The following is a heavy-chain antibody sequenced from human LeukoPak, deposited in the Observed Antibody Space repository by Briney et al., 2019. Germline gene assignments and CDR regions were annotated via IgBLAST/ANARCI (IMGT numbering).Heavy chain of an antibody. V-gene: IGHV3-30*02. CDR3: AKDPLAAAGLFDY. CDR1: AFTFSNYG. Sequence: PGGSLRLSCAASAFTFSNYGMHWVRQAPGKGLEWVAFIRYDGSNKYYADSVKGRFTISRDNSKNTLYLQMNSLRAEDTAMNYCAKDPLAAAGLFDYWGQGTLVTVSS. D-gene: IGHD6-13*01. CDR2: IRYDGSNK. J-gene: IGHJ4*02.